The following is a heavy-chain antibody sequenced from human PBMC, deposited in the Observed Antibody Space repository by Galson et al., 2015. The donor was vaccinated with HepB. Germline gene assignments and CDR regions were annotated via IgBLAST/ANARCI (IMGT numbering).Heavy chain of an antibody. CDR3: ARDGGGWYHDYYYGMDV. Sequence: SLRLSCAASGFTFSSYSMNWVRQAPGKGLEWVSYISSSSSTIYYADSVKGRFTISRDNAKNSLYLQMNSLRAEDTAVYYCARDGGGWYHDYYYGMDVWGQGTTVTVSS. CDR2: ISSSSSTI. J-gene: IGHJ6*02. V-gene: IGHV3-48*01. D-gene: IGHD6-19*01. CDR1: GFTFSSYS.